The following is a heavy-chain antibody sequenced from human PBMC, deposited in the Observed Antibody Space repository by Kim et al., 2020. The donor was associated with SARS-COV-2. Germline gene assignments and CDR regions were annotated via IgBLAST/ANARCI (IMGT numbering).Heavy chain of an antibody. Sequence: SETLSLTCTVSGGSISSGGYYWSWIRQHPGKGLEWIGYIYYSGSTYYNPSRKSRVTISVDTSKNQYSLKLSSVTAADTAVYYCARHNWNYGDDAFEIWGQGTMVTVSS. CDR1: GGSISSGGYY. CDR2: IYYSGST. D-gene: IGHD1-7*01. CDR3: ARHNWNYGDDAFEI. V-gene: IGHV4-31*03. J-gene: IGHJ3*02.